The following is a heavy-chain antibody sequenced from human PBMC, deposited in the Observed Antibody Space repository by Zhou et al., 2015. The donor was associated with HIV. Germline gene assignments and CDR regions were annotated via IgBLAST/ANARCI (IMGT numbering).Heavy chain of an antibody. D-gene: IGHD2-15*01. CDR3: VNVDIVVLVSAGGY. J-gene: IGHJ4*02. CDR1: GFIFKNYV. Sequence: EVRLLESGGGLVQPGGSLRLSCAASGFIFKNYVMSWVRQAPGKGLEWVSAISATSDITYYVDSVKGRFTISRDNSKNTLYLQMDSLRADDTALYYCVNVDIVVLVSAGGYWGQGTLVTVSS. CDR2: ISATSDIT. V-gene: IGHV3-23*02.